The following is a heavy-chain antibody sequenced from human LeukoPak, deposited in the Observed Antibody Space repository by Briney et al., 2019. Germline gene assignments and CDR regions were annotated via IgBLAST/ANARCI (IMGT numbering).Heavy chain of an antibody. V-gene: IGHV1-69*13. J-gene: IGHJ6*02. CDR3: AIRSYYYYGMDV. CDR2: IIPIFGTA. CDR1: GGTFSSYA. Sequence: AAVKVSCKASGGTFSSYAISWVRQAPGQGREGTGGIIPIFGTANYAQKFQGRVTITADASTSTAYMELSSLRSEDTAVYYCAIRSYYYYGMDVWGQGTTVTASS.